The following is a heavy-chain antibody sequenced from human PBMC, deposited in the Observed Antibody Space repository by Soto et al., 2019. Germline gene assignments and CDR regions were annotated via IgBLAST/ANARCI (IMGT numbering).Heavy chain of an antibody. CDR2: FSDSGISI. CDR1: GFTFSSHA. D-gene: IGHD6-13*01. J-gene: IGHJ4*02. CDR3: AKVSSSWYAGFFDL. V-gene: IGHV3-23*01. Sequence: EVQLLESGGGLVQPGGSLRLSCTASGFTFSSHAMTWVRQAPGKGLEWVSGFSDSGISIYYADSVKDRLTISRDNSKNTLYLQIHTLRAEDTAVYYCAKVSSSWYAGFFDLWGQGTLVTVSS.